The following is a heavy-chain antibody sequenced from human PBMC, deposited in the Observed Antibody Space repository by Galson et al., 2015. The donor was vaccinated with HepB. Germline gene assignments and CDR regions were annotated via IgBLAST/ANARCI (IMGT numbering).Heavy chain of an antibody. CDR1: GFTFSSYS. D-gene: IGHD5-18*01. V-gene: IGHV3-21*01. Sequence: SLRLSCAASGFTFSSYSMSWVRQAPGKGLEWVSSISSSSSYIYYADSVKGRFTISRDNAKNSLYLQMNSLRAEDTAVYYCARDRGGCSYGRTSHPLDYWGQGTLVTVSS. J-gene: IGHJ4*02. CDR3: ARDRGGCSYGRTSHPLDY. CDR2: ISSSSSYI.